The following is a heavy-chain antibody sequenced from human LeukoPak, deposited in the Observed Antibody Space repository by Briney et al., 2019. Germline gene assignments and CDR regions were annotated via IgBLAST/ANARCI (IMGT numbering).Heavy chain of an antibody. Sequence: GGSLRLSCAASGFTFSSYWMSWVRQAPGKGLEWVANIKQDGSEKYYVDSVKGRFTISRDNVKNSLYLQMNSLRAEDTAVYYCARDRLRYFDWLLSEVDAFDIWGQGTMVTVSS. CDR2: IKQDGSEK. CDR1: GFTFSSYW. V-gene: IGHV3-7*03. CDR3: ARDRLRYFDWLLSEVDAFDI. J-gene: IGHJ3*02. D-gene: IGHD3-9*01.